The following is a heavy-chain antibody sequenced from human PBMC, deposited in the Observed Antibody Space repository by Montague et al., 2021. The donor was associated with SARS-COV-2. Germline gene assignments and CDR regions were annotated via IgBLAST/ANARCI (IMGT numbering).Heavy chain of an antibody. CDR3: ARIRDNWNGDYDYGMDV. Sequence: PALVKPTQTLTLTCTFSGFSLSTSGMCVSWIRQPPGKALEWLALIDWDDDKYYSTSLKTRLTISKDTSKNQVVLTMTNMDPVDTATYYCARIRDNWNGDYDYGMDVWGQGTTVTVSS. CDR1: GFSLSTSGMC. D-gene: IGHD1-1*01. CDR2: IDWDDDK. J-gene: IGHJ6*02. V-gene: IGHV2-70*01.